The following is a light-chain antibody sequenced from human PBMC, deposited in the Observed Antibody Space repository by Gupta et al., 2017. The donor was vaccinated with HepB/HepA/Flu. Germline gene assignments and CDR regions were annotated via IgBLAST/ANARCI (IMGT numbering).Light chain of an antibody. CDR3: QHYYGIPRYT. J-gene: IGKJ2*01. V-gene: IGKV4-1*01. Sequence: DIVIIQSHDPLAVSLCERATINCKSSQSDLYSSDNKNYLAWYQQKPGQPPKLLIYWAPTRQSGVPDRFSGGGSGTDFTLTISRLQAEDVSVYYCQHYYGIPRYTFGQGTKLEIK. CDR2: WAP. CDR1: QSDLYSSDNKNY.